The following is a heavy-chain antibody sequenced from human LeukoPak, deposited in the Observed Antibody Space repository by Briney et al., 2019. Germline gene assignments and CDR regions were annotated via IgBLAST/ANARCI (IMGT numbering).Heavy chain of an antibody. CDR3: ATKPAVTTVAFDI. J-gene: IGHJ3*02. V-gene: IGHV3-23*01. Sequence: PGGSLRLSCTATGFTFRTYVMNWVRQAPGKGLEWVSTISGGGDSTYYADSVKGRFTISRDNSKNTLYLQMNSLRVDDTAIYYCATKPAVTTVAFDIWGLGTVVTVSS. CDR1: GFTFRTYV. D-gene: IGHD4-17*01. CDR2: ISGGGDST.